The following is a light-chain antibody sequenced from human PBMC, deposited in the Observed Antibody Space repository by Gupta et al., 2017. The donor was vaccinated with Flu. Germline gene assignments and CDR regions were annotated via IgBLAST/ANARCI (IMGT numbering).Light chain of an antibody. CDR2: RNN. J-gene: IGLJ3*02. V-gene: IGLV1-47*01. CDR1: SSNIGSNY. CDR3: AAWDDSLSGWV. Sequence: QSVLTQPPSASGTPGQRVPISCSGSSSNIGSNYVYWYQQLPGTAPNILIYRNNQRPSGVPDRFSGSKSGTSASLAISGLRSEDEADYYCAAWDDSLSGWVFGGGTKLTVL.